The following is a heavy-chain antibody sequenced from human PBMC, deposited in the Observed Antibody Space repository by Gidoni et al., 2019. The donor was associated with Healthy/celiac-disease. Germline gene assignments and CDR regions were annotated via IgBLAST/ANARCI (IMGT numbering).Heavy chain of an antibody. CDR1: GFTFSGSA. J-gene: IGHJ4*02. D-gene: IGHD3-22*01. V-gene: IGHV3-73*01. Sequence: EVQLVESGGGLVQPGGSLKLSCAASGFTFSGSAMHWVRQASGKGLEWVGRIRSKANSYATAYAASVKGRFTISRDDSKNTAYLQMNSLKTEDTAVYYCTSSGYPPRNDFDYWGQGTLVTVSS. CDR3: TSSGYPPRNDFDY. CDR2: IRSKANSYAT.